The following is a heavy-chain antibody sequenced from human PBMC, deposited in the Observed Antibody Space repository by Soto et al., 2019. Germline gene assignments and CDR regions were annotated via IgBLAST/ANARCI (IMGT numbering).Heavy chain of an antibody. CDR2: INPSGGST. D-gene: IGHD4-4*01. CDR3: ATTRNYPYYYYYGMDV. Sequence: ASVKVSCKASGGTFSSYAFSWVRQAPGQGLEWMGIINPSGGSTSYAQKFQGRDTMTRDTSTSTVYMELSSLRSEDTAVYYYATTRNYPYYYYYGMDVWGQGTTVTVSS. J-gene: IGHJ6*02. V-gene: IGHV1-46*01. CDR1: GGTFSSYA.